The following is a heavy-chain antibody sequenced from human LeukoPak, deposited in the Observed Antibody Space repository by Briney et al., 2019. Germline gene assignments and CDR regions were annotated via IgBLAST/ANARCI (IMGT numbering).Heavy chain of an antibody. CDR1: GFTLGSYG. CDR2: ISYDGSNE. J-gene: IGHJ4*02. D-gene: IGHD5-24*01. V-gene: IGHV3-30*18. CDR3: AKEREMATRYYFDY. Sequence: GGSLRLSCAASGFTLGSYGMHWVRQAPGKGLEWVASISYDGSNEYYGDSVKGRFSVSRDNSKNTLYLHTNSLRAEDTAVYYCAKEREMATRYYFDYWGQGTLVTVSS.